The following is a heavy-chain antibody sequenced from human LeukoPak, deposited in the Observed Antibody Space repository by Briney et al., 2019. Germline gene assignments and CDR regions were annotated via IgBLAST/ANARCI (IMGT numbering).Heavy chain of an antibody. CDR3: ARRSARYYGTKYYYYYMDV. CDR1: GFTFSSYG. D-gene: IGHD3-10*01. CDR2: ISYDGSNK. V-gene: IGHV3-30*03. Sequence: PGGSLRLSCAASGFTFSSYGMHWVRQAPGKGLEWVAVISYDGSNKYYADSVKGRFTISRDNSKNTLYLQMNSLRAEDTAVYYCARRSARYYGTKYYYYYMDVWGKGTTVTVSS. J-gene: IGHJ6*03.